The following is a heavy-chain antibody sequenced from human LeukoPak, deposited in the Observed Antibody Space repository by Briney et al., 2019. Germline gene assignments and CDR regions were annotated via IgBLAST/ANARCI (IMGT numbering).Heavy chain of an antibody. CDR2: IGNDGSNK. D-gene: IGHD2-15*01. CDR3: AAHQGYCSGGGCGPY. CDR1: GFTFSTFG. V-gene: IGHV3-30*02. Sequence: GGSLRLSCAESGFTFSTFGMHWVRQAPGKGLEWLAFIGNDGSNKYYVDSVKGRFTISRDNSKNTLYLQMNTLRAEDTAVYHCAAHQGYCSGGGCGPYWGQGTQVTVSS. J-gene: IGHJ4*02.